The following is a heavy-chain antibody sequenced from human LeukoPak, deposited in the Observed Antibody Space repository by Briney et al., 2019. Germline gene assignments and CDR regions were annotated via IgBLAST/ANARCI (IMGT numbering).Heavy chain of an antibody. D-gene: IGHD4-23*01. Sequence: GGSLRLSCAASGFTFSDYYMSWIRQAPGKGLEGVAYISSSGITIYYADSVKGRFTISRDNAKNSLYLQMNSLRAEDTAVYYCARDPDDLSGGYYFDYWGQGTLVTVSS. CDR2: ISSSGITI. J-gene: IGHJ4*02. V-gene: IGHV3-11*01. CDR1: GFTFSDYY. CDR3: ARDPDDLSGGYYFDY.